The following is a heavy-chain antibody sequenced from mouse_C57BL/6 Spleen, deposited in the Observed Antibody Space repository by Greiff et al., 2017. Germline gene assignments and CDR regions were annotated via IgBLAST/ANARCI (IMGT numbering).Heavy chain of an antibody. CDR2: INPSNGGT. V-gene: IGHV1-53*01. CDR1: GYTFTSYW. Sequence: VQLQQPGTELVKPGASVKLSCKASGYTFTSYWMHWVKQRPGQGLEWIGNINPSNGGTNYNEKFKSKATLTVDKSSSTAYMQLSSLTSEDSAVYYCARKHLFRYGSSYGYFDVWGTVTTVSVSS. D-gene: IGHD1-1*01. CDR3: ARKHLFRYGSSYGYFDV. J-gene: IGHJ1*03.